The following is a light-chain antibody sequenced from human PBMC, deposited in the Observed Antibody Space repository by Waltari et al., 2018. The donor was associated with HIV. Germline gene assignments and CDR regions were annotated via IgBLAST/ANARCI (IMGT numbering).Light chain of an antibody. CDR2: GAS. J-gene: IGKJ1*01. V-gene: IGKV1-39*01. CDR3: QQSYSIPL. Sequence: IQMTQSPSSLSASVGDSVTITCRASESIRNYLSWYQQKAGKAPKLLIYGASSLQSGVPSRFSGSGSGTDFTLTISSLQPEDFATYYCQQSYSIPLFGQGP. CDR1: ESIRNY.